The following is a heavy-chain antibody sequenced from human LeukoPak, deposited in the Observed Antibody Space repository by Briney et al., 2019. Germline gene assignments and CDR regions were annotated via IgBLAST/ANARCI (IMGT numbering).Heavy chain of an antibody. Sequence: GGSLRLSCAASGFTFSSYWMHWVRQAPGRGLMWVSSINDDETVTNYADSVKGRFTISRDNSKNTLYLQMNSLRAEDTAVYYCAKGRGWEASYYYYYMDVWGKGTTVTISS. CDR2: INDDETVT. V-gene: IGHV3-74*01. D-gene: IGHD1-26*01. CDR3: AKGRGWEASYYYYYMDV. J-gene: IGHJ6*03. CDR1: GFTFSSYW.